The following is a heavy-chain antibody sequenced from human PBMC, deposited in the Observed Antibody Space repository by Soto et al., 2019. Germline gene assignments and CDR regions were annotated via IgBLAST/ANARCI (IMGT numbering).Heavy chain of an antibody. V-gene: IGHV4-39*01. J-gene: IGHJ5*02. CDR3: ASKPNWFDP. Sequence: SETLSLTCTVSGGSISSSSYYWGWIRQPPGKGLEWIGSIYYSGSTYYNPSLKSRVTISVDTSKNQFSLKLSSVTAADTAVYYCASKPNWFDPWGQGTLVTVSS. CDR2: IYYSGST. CDR1: GGSISSSSYY.